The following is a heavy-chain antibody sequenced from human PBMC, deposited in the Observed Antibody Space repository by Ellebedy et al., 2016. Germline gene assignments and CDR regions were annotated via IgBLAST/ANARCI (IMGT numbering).Heavy chain of an antibody. J-gene: IGHJ6*02. D-gene: IGHD2-8*01. CDR2: ISPNGGYT. Sequence: GGSLRLSCAASGFIFSDYYMNWIRQAPGKGLEWVSSISPNGGYTNYVDSVKGRFTISRDNADNSLYLQMNSLRAEDTAIYYCARAYVSLSGVSFNRADAMDVWGQGTTVTASS. V-gene: IGHV3-11*06. CDR1: GFIFSDYY. CDR3: ARAYVSLSGVSFNRADAMDV.